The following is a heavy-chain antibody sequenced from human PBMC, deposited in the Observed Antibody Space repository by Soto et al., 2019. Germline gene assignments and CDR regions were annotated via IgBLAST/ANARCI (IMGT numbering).Heavy chain of an antibody. V-gene: IGHV3-30*18. D-gene: IGHD6-13*01. CDR3: AKDWLRWQQQEKYYFDY. CDR2: ISYDGSNK. Sequence: QVQLVESGGGVVQPGRSLRLSCAASGFTFSSDGMHWVRQAPGKGLEWVAVISYDGSNKYYADSVKGRFTISRDNSKNTLYLQMNSLRAEDTAVYYCAKDWLRWQQQEKYYFDYWGQGTLVTVSS. CDR1: GFTFSSDG. J-gene: IGHJ4*02.